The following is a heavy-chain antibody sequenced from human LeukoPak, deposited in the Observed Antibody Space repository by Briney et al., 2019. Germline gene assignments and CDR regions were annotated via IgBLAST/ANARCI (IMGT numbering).Heavy chain of an antibody. CDR3: AKAGYSSAWPTHDY. CDR2: ISSSGSTI. J-gene: IGHJ4*02. V-gene: IGHV3-11*04. D-gene: IGHD6-19*01. CDR1: GFTFSDYY. Sequence: GGSLRLSCAASGFTFSDYYMSWIRQAPGKGLEWVSYISSSGSTIYYADSVKGRFTISRENSKNTLYLQMNSLRAEDTAVYYCAKAGYSSAWPTHDYWGQGTLVTVSS.